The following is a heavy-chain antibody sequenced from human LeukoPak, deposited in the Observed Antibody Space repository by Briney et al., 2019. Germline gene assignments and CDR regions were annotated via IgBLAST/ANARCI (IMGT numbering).Heavy chain of an antibody. CDR3: ARGGNYYGSGNYYPNFGN. D-gene: IGHD3-10*01. Sequence: PGGSLRLSCAASGFTFSTYAMHWVRQAPGKGLEYISTISSNGGSTYYANSVKGRFTLSRDNSKNTLYLQMGSLRAEDMAVYYCARGGNYYGSGNYYPNFGNWGQGTLVTVSS. V-gene: IGHV3-64*01. CDR2: ISSNGGST. J-gene: IGHJ4*02. CDR1: GFTFSTYA.